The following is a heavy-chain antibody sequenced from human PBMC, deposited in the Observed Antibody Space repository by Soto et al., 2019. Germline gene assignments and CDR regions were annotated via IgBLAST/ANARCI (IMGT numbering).Heavy chain of an antibody. CDR1: GYTFTNYY. Sequence: QVQLVQYGAEVRKPGASMKVSCKASGYTFTNYYLHWVRQAPGQGLEWLAWINPYNGDTVYGQKFLGRVTLTRDTSTNTAYLEMTSLTSADTATYFCARDFATLTKDEWGQGTLVTVSS. CDR3: ARDFATLTKDE. D-gene: IGHD3-9*01. CDR2: INPYNGDT. J-gene: IGHJ4*02. V-gene: IGHV1-2*02.